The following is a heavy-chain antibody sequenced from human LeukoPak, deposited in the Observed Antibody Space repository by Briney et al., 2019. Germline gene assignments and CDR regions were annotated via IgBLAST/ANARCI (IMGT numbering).Heavy chain of an antibody. Sequence: GGSLRLSCVASGFSFSTYWMSWVRQAPGKGLEWVANIKEDGSEKYYVDSVKGRFTMSRDNAKNSVYLQMNRLRVEDTAVYYCAKDQRWGSRYYYYYGMDVWGQGTTVTVSS. CDR1: GFSFSTYW. V-gene: IGHV3-7*01. J-gene: IGHJ6*02. D-gene: IGHD7-27*01. CDR3: AKDQRWGSRYYYYYGMDV. CDR2: IKEDGSEK.